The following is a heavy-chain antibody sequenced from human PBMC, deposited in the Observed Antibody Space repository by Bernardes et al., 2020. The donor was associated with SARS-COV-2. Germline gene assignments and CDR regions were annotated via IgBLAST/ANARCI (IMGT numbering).Heavy chain of an antibody. Sequence: SVKVSCKASGGTFSSYAISWVRQAPGQGLEWMGGIIPIFGTANYAQKFQGRVTITADESTSTAYMELSSLRSEDTAVYYCARGGWLRGNHYYYYGMDVWGQGTTVTVSS. CDR3: ARGGWLRGNHYYYYGMDV. J-gene: IGHJ6*02. V-gene: IGHV1-69*13. D-gene: IGHD5-12*01. CDR1: GGTFSSYA. CDR2: IIPIFGTA.